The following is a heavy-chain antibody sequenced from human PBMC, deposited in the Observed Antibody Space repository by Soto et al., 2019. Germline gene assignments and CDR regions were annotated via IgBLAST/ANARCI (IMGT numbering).Heavy chain of an antibody. D-gene: IGHD3-3*01. V-gene: IGHV3-30*18. CDR3: AKTRTIFGVVSRHHFDC. CDR1: GFSFSDYD. Sequence: QVQLVESGGGVVQPGRSQRFSCAASGFSFSDYDMHWVRQPPGKGLEWLAYTSYDGSKTYYADSVMGRFTISRDNSKNTLFLQMNSLIPEDTAMYYCAKTRTIFGVVSRHHFDCWGQETLGTVS. CDR2: TSYDGSKT. J-gene: IGHJ4*02.